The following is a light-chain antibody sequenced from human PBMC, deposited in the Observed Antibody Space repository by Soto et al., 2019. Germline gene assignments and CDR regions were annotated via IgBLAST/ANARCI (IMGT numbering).Light chain of an antibody. Sequence: EIVLTQSPGTLSLSPGERATLSCRASQSVSSSYLAWYQQKPGQAPRLLIDGASSRATGIPDRFSGSGSGTDFTLTIDRLEPEDFAVYYCHQYYSSPTTFGGGTKVDIK. CDR1: QSVSSSY. V-gene: IGKV3-20*01. CDR2: GAS. J-gene: IGKJ4*01. CDR3: HQYYSSPTT.